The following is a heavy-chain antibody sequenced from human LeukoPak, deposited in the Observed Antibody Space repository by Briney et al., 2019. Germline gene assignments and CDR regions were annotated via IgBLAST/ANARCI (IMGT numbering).Heavy chain of an antibody. CDR2: VSGSGGST. CDR3: AIGAASRGYTYVAN. Sequence: GGSLRLSCAASAFTFRPYAMIWVRQAPGKGLEWVSTVSGSGGSTYYADSVKGRFTISRDNSNNTLYLQMNSLRAEDTAVYYCAIGAASRGYTYVANWGQGTLVTVSS. CDR1: AFTFRPYA. J-gene: IGHJ4*02. V-gene: IGHV3-23*01. D-gene: IGHD5-18*01.